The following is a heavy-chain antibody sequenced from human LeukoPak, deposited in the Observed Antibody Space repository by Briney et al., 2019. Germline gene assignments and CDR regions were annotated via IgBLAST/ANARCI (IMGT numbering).Heavy chain of an antibody. D-gene: IGHD3-10*01. V-gene: IGHV3-21*01. J-gene: IGHJ4*02. CDR2: ISSSRSCI. CDR3: ARDDYGSGSYYFDY. Sequence: PGGSLRLSCAASGFTFSSYSMNWVRQAPGKGLEWVSCISSSRSCIYYADSVKGRFTISRENAKNSLYLQMNSLRAADTAVYYCARDDYGSGSYYFDYWGQGTLVTVSS. CDR1: GFTFSSYS.